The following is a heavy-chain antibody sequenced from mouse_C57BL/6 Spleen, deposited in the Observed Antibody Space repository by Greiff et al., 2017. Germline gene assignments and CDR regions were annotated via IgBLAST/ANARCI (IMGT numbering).Heavy chain of an antibody. Sequence: LVESGAELASPGASVTLSCKASGYTFTDHIMNWVKKRPGQGLEWIGRIYPVSGETNYNQKFMGKATFSVDRSSSTVYMVLISLTSEDPAVYYCGRGYGYGGGCFDDWGQGTTLTVSS. V-gene: IGHV1-11*01. D-gene: IGHD2-2*01. CDR3: GRGYGYGGGCFDD. CDR2: IYPVSGET. J-gene: IGHJ2*01. CDR1: GYTFTDHI.